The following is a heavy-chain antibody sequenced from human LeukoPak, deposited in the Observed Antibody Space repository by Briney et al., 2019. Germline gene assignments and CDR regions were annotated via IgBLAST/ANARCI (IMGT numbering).Heavy chain of an antibody. CDR3: AREDELCCYYYGMDV. CDR2: IIPILGIA. CDR1: GGTFSSYA. D-gene: IGHD3-10*02. V-gene: IGHV1-69*04. Sequence: ASVKVSCKASGGTFSSYAISWVRQAPGQGLEWMGRIIPILGIANYAQKFPGRVTITADRSTSTAYMELSSLRSEDTAVYYCAREDELCCYYYGMDVWGQGTTVTVSS. J-gene: IGHJ6*02.